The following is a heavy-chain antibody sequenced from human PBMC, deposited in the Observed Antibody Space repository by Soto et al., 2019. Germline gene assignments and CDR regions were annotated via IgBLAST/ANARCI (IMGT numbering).Heavy chain of an antibody. Sequence: ASVKVSCKASGYTFTSCGISWVRQAPGQGLEWMGWISAYNGNTNYAQKLQGRVTMTTDTSTSTAYMELRSLRSDDTAVYYCARDRAYYDILTGHGDYWGQGTLVTVSS. CDR3: ARDRAYYDILTGHGDY. CDR1: GYTFTSCG. D-gene: IGHD3-9*01. V-gene: IGHV1-18*01. CDR2: ISAYNGNT. J-gene: IGHJ4*02.